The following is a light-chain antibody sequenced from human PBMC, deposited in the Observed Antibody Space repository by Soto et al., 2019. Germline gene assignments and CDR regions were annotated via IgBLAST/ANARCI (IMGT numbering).Light chain of an antibody. CDR1: SSDVGAYNS. CDR3: CSSAPESTYV. V-gene: IGLV2-23*01. J-gene: IGLJ1*01. CDR2: KGA. Sequence: QSVLSQPASVSGSPGQSSTISCTVTSSDVGAYNSVSRYQQHPHRAPQVIIYKGAQRPSGVSNRFSGSTSGNAASLTISALQADDEADYFCCSSAPESTYVFGTGTKV.